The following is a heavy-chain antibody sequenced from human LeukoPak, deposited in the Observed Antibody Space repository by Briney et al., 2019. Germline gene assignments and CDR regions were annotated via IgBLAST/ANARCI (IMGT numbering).Heavy chain of an antibody. V-gene: IGHV4-34*01. J-gene: IGHJ4*02. D-gene: IGHD2-15*01. CDR2: INHSGST. CDR1: GGSFSGYY. Sequence: SETLSLTCAVYGGSFSGYYWSWIRQPPGKGLEWIGEINHSGSTNYNPSLKSRVTISVDTSKNQFSLKLSSVTAADTAVYYCATGTHRWWFLVWGQGTLVTVSS. CDR3: ATGTHRWWFLV.